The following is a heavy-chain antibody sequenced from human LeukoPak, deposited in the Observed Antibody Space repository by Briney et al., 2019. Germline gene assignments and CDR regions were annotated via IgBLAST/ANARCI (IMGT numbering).Heavy chain of an antibody. Sequence: SGTLSLTCAVSGGSISSSNWWSWVRQPPGKGLEWIGEIYHSGSTNYNPSLKSRVTISVDTSKNHFSLRLSSVTAADTAVYYCARDRSLDIWGQGTMVTVSS. CDR2: IYHSGST. CDR1: GGSISSSNW. V-gene: IGHV4-4*02. J-gene: IGHJ3*02. CDR3: ARDRSLDI.